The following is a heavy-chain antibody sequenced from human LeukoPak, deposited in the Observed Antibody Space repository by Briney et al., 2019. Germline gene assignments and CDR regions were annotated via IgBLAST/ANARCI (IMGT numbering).Heavy chain of an antibody. CDR3: ARDGNYYDSRGPADY. CDR1: GFTLSSYG. V-gene: IGHV3-23*01. D-gene: IGHD3-22*01. Sequence: PGGSLRLSCPASGFTLSSYGMSWVRQAPGKGLEWVSVIRASGGKTNHADSVKGRFTVSRDNAKNTLYLKMNSLRAEDTAEYYCARDGNYYDSRGPADYWGQGTLVTVSS. J-gene: IGHJ4*02. CDR2: IRASGGKT.